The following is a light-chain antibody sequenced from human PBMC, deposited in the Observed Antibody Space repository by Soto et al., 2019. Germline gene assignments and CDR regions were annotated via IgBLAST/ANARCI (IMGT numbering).Light chain of an antibody. J-gene: IGKJ5*01. CDR2: DTS. V-gene: IGKV3-11*01. CDR1: PGIRND. CDR3: QQRSNWPPIT. Sequence: TQSPSSLSASLGDRVTITCRASPGIRNDLGWYQQKPGQTPRLLIYDTSTRATGVPTRFSGSGSGTDFTLTISSLEPEDFAVYYCQQRSNWPPITFGQGTRLEIK.